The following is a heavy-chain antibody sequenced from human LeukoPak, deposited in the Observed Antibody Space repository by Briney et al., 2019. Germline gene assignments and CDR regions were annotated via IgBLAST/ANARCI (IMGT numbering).Heavy chain of an antibody. CDR1: GYTFTSYG. V-gene: IGHV1-18*01. D-gene: IGHD3-16*02. CDR2: ISAYNGNT. J-gene: IGHJ4*02. Sequence: ASVKVSCKASGYTFTSYGISWVRQAPGQGLEWMGWISAYNGNTNYAQKLQGRVTMTTDTSTSTAYMELRGLRSDDTAVYYCARNVITFGGVIGPFDYWGQGTLVTVSS. CDR3: ARNVITFGGVIGPFDY.